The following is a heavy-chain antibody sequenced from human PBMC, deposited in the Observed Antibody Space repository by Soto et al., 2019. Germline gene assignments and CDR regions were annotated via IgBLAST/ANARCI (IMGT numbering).Heavy chain of an antibody. CDR1: GFTFSSYA. Sequence: GGSLRLSCAASGFTFSSYAMSWVRQAPGKGLEWVSAISGSGGSTYYADSVKGRFTISRDNSKNPLYLQMNSLRAEDTAVYYCARHSSSWYYFDYWGQGTLVTVSS. CDR3: ARHSSSWYYFDY. V-gene: IGHV3-23*01. CDR2: ISGSGGST. D-gene: IGHD6-13*01. J-gene: IGHJ4*02.